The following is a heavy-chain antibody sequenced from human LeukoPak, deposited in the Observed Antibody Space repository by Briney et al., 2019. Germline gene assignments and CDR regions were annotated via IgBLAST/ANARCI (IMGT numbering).Heavy chain of an antibody. J-gene: IGHJ6*03. V-gene: IGHV3-30*02. CDR2: IRYDGSNK. Sequence: GGSLRFSCAASGFTFSSYGMHWVRQAPGKGLEWVAFIRYDGSNKYYADSVKGRFTISRDNSKNTLYLQMNSLRAEDTAVYYCAKDKQQLTHYYYYYMDVWGKGTTVTVSS. CDR3: AKDKQQLTHYYYYYMDV. CDR1: GFTFSSYG. D-gene: IGHD6-13*01.